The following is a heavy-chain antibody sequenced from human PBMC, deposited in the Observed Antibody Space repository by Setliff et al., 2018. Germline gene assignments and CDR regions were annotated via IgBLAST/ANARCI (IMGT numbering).Heavy chain of an antibody. Sequence: ASETLSLTCSVYGESFSNNYWSWIRQTPGKGLEWIGESNHGGSTSYHPSLKSRVTMSVDTSKNQFSLKLKSVTAADTAMYYCARGCAAGACYSDYYYYMDVWGKGTTVTVPS. D-gene: IGHD2-15*01. V-gene: IGHV4-34*01. J-gene: IGHJ6*03. CDR2: SNHGGST. CDR3: ARGCAAGACYSDYYYYMDV. CDR1: GESFSNNY.